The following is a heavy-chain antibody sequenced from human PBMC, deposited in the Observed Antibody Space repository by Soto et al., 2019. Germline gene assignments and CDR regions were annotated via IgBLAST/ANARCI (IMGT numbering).Heavy chain of an antibody. CDR1: GYTFTSYG. CDR3: ARDLEGGGGGRGNYGMDV. V-gene: IGHV1-18*01. D-gene: IGHD3-3*01. Sequence: ASVKVSCKASGYTFTSYGISWVRQAPGQELEWMGWISAYNGNTNYAQKLQGRVTMTTDTSTSTAYMELRSLRSDDTAVYYCARDLEGGGGGRGNYGMDVWGQGTTVTVSS. CDR2: ISAYNGNT. J-gene: IGHJ6*02.